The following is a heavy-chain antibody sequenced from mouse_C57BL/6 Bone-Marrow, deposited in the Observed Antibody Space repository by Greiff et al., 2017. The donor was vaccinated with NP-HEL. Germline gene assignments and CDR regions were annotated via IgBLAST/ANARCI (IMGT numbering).Heavy chain of an antibody. CDR1: GFNIKNTY. CDR3: ACYYYGHFDY. V-gene: IGHV14-3*01. J-gene: IGHJ2*01. D-gene: IGHD1-1*01. Sequence: EVKLLESVAELVRPGASVKLSCTASGFNIKNTYMHWVKQRPEQGLEWIGRIDPANGNTKYAPKFQGQATITADTSSNTDYLQLSSLTSEDTAIYYCACYYYGHFDYWGQGTTRTVSS. CDR2: IDPANGNT.